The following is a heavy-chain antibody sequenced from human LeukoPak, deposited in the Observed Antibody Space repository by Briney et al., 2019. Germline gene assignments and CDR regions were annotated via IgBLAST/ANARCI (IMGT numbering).Heavy chain of an antibody. CDR1: GGSINSGGYY. D-gene: IGHD3-22*01. V-gene: IGHV4-31*03. Sequence: SETLSLTCTVSGGSINSGGYYWSWIRQHPGKGLEWIGNIYNSGSTYYNSSLKSRVTISADTSKNQFSLKLSSVTAADTAVYYCARVPSSGYATFDYWGQGTLVTVSS. CDR2: IYNSGST. J-gene: IGHJ4*02. CDR3: ARVPSSGYATFDY.